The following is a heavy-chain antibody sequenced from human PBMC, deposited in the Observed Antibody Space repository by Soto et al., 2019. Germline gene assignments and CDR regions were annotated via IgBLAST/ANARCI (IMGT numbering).Heavy chain of an antibody. CDR1: GGSISSYY. V-gene: IGHV4-59*01. J-gene: IGHJ5*02. D-gene: IGHD2-15*01. CDR2: IYYSGST. Sequence: LSLTCTVSGGSISSYYLSWIRQPPGKGLEWIGYIYYSGSTNYNPSLKSRVTISVDTSKNQFSLKLSSVTAADTAVYYCARLIVVVVAANKLHWFDPWGQGTLVTVSS. CDR3: ARLIVVVVAANKLHWFDP.